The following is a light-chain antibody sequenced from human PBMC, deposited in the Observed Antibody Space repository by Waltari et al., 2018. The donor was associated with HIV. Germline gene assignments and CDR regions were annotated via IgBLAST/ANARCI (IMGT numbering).Light chain of an antibody. J-gene: IGLJ2*01. Sequence: QSVLTQPPSASGTPGQRVTISCSGSSSNIGSNYVYWYQQLPGTAPKLLIYRNNQRPSGVPDRFSGSKSGTSASLAISGLRSEDEADYYWAAWDDSLSGPVFGGGTKRTVL. V-gene: IGLV1-47*01. CDR2: RNN. CDR1: SSNIGSNY. CDR3: AAWDDSLSGPV.